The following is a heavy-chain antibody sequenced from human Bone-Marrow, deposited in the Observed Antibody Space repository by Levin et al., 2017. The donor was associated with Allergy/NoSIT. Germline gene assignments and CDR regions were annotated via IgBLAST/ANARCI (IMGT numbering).Heavy chain of an antibody. CDR1: GFSLSTSGVG. J-gene: IGHJ4*02. D-gene: IGHD3-22*01. CDR2: IYLDDDK. Sequence: SGPTLVKPTQTLTLTCTFSGFSLSTSGVGVGWIRQPPGKALEWLALIYLDDDKRYSPSLKSRLTIPKDTSKNHVVLTMTNIDPVDTATYYCARGSSGYYSVDYWGQGTLVTVSS. V-gene: IGHV2-5*02. CDR3: ARGSSGYYSVDY.